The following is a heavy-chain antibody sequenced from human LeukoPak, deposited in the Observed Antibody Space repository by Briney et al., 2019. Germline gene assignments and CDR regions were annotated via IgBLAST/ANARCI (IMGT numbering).Heavy chain of an antibody. CDR3: ARVVRGVFGQNTWFDP. J-gene: IGHJ5*02. V-gene: IGHV4-4*07. D-gene: IGHD3-10*01. CDR1: GGSIGIYY. CDR2: IFTSGIA. Sequence: LETLSLTCTVSGGSIGIYYWNWIRQPAGKGLEWIGRIFTSGIANYNPSLKSRVTISIDTSKNQFSLKLSSVTAADTAVYYCARVVRGVFGQNTWFDPWGQGTLVTVSS.